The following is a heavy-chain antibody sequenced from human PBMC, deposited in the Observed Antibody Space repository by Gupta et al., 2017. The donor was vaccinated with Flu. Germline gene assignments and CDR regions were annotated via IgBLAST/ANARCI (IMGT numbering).Heavy chain of an antibody. J-gene: IGHJ6*02. D-gene: IGHD1-26*01. CDR3: ARAQGRVGDRPSYGMDV. Sequence: QVQLVESGGGLVKPGGSLRLSCAASGFTFSDYYMSWIRQAPGKGLEWVLYISSSGSTLSYADSVKGRFTISSDNAKNSLYLQMNSLRAEDTAVYYCARAQGRVGDRPSYGMDVWGQGTTVTVSS. V-gene: IGHV3-11*01. CDR1: GFTFSDYY. CDR2: ISSSGSTL.